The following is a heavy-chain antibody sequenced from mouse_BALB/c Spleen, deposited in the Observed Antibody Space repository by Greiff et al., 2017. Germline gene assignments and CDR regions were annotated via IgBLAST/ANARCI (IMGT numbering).Heavy chain of an antibody. CDR1: GFAFSSYD. CDR3: ARDGDLLWLRRTYYYAMDY. V-gene: IGHV5-12-1*01. CDR2: ISSGGGST. D-gene: IGHD2-2*01. J-gene: IGHJ4*01. Sequence: DVKLVESGGGLVKPGGSLKLSCAASGFAFSSYDMSWVRQTPEKRLEWVAYISSGGGSTYYPDTVKGRFTISRDNAKNTLYLQMSSLKSEDTAMYYCARDGDLLWLRRTYYYAMDYWGQGTSVTVSS.